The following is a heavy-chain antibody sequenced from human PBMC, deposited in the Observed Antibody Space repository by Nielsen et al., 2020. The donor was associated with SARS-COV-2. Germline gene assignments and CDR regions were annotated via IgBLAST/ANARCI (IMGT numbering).Heavy chain of an antibody. CDR1: GFTFDDYA. V-gene: IGHV3-9*01. J-gene: IGHJ5*02. CDR3: AKDIEQWLLVDGYRRFDP. D-gene: IGHD6-19*01. Sequence: SLKISCAASGFTFDDYAMHWVRQAPGKGLEWVSGISWNSGSIGHADSVKGRFTISRDNAKNSLYLQMNSLRAEDTALYYCAKDIEQWLLVDGYRRFDPWGQGTLVTVSS. CDR2: ISWNSGSI.